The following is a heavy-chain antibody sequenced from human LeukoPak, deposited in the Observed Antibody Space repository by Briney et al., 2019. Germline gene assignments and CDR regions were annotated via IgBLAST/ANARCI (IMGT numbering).Heavy chain of an antibody. CDR1: GGSFSGYY. J-gene: IGHJ5*02. Sequence: SETLSLTCAVYGGSFSGYYWSWIRQPPGTGLEWIGEINHRGSYNYNPSLNSRVTISVDTSNNQFSLNLSSVTVADTAVSYCARGRGWFGELRKRWFDPWGQGTLVTVSS. D-gene: IGHD3-10*01. V-gene: IGHV4-34*01. CDR2: INHRGSY. CDR3: ARGRGWFGELRKRWFDP.